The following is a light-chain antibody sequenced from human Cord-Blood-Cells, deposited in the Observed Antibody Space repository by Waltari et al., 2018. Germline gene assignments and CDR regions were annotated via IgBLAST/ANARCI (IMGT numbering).Light chain of an antibody. CDR1: RSVLYSSNNKNY. CDR3: QQYYSTPWT. CDR2: WAA. J-gene: IGKJ1*01. V-gene: IGKV4-1*01. Sequence: VVSQSPDSLVVSLVACPTFTHKSIRSVLYSSNNKNYLVWYQQKPGQPPKLLIYWAATRESGVPDRFSGSGCGTDFTLTISSLQAEDVAVYYCQQYYSTPWTFGQGTKVEIK.